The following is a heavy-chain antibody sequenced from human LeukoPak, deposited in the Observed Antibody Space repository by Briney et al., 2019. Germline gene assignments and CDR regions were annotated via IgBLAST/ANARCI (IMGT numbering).Heavy chain of an antibody. J-gene: IGHJ4*02. V-gene: IGHV4-39*01. CDR3: ARQAPQGSSSWNV. D-gene: IGHD6-13*01. CDR1: GGSISSSSYY. Sequence: SETRSLTCTVSGGSISSSSYYWGWILQPPGKGLEWTGSIYYSGTTYYNPSLKSRVTISVDTSKNQFSLKLSSVTAADTAVYYCARQAPQGSSSWNVWGQGTLVTVYS. CDR2: IYYSGTT.